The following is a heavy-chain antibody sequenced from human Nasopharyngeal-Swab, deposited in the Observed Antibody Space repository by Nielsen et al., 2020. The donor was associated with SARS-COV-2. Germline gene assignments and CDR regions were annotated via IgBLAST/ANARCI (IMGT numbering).Heavy chain of an antibody. J-gene: IGHJ4*02. CDR3: ARGTYGDYQYYFDY. D-gene: IGHD4-17*01. Sequence: GESLKISCVASGFTFSSFWMHWVRRAPGKGLEWVAVISYDGSNKYYADSVKGRFTISRDNSKNTLYLQMNSLRAEDTAVYYCARGTYGDYQYYFDYWGQGTLVTVSS. CDR1: GFTFSSFW. V-gene: IGHV3-30-3*01. CDR2: ISYDGSNK.